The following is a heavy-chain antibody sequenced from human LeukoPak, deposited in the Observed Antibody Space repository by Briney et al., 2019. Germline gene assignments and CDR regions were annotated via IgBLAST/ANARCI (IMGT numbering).Heavy chain of an antibody. J-gene: IGHJ4*02. D-gene: IGHD2-2*01. V-gene: IGHV3-7*01. CDR3: ARFMAVVVPAATGSYDILSGGFFDY. CDR1: GFTFSHHW. Sequence: PGGSLRLSCAASGFTFSHHWLTWVRQAPGKGLEWVATIKKDGLEKYYVDSVKGRFTISRDSPKKSLYLQMNSLRAEDTAVYYCARFMAVVVPAATGSYDILSGGFFDYWGQGTPVTVSS. CDR2: IKKDGLEK.